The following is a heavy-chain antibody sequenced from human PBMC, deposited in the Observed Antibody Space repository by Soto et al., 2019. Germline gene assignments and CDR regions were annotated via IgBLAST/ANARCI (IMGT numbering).Heavy chain of an antibody. CDR1: GFTFSNAW. CDR2: IKSKTDGGTT. V-gene: IGHV3-15*01. Sequence: GGSLRLSCAASGFTFSNAWMSWVRQAPGKGLEWVGRIKSKTDGGTTDYAAPVKGRFTISRDDSKNTLYLQMNSLKTEDTAVYYCTTDWDSILKYYFDYWGQGTLVTVSS. CDR3: TTDWDSILKYYFDY. J-gene: IGHJ4*02. D-gene: IGHD3-22*01.